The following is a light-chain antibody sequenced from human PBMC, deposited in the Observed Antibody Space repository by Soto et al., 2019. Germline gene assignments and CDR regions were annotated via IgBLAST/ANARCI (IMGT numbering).Light chain of an antibody. CDR1: QSVNNN. J-gene: IGKJ4*01. Sequence: EIVMTQSPATLSVSPVESATLSCMASQSVNNNLAWYQQKPGQAPRLLVYGASTRATGLPARFSGSGSGTEFTLTISSLQSEDFAVYYCQQYNNWPLLFGGGTKVDIK. CDR3: QQYNNWPLL. V-gene: IGKV3-15*01. CDR2: GAS.